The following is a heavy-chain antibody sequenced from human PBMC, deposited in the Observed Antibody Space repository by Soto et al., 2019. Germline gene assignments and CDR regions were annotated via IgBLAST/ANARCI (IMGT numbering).Heavy chain of an antibody. D-gene: IGHD3-3*01. J-gene: IGHJ4*02. V-gene: IGHV2-5*02. CDR1: GFSLTTSGVG. Sequence: QITLNESGPTVVRPTETLTLTCRSSGFSLTTSGVGVGWIRQSPGKAPEWLALIYWDDDKRYSASLKSRLTITKDTSKDQVVLIVSDLDPTDTATYYCAHRVLRTVFGLVTTTAIYFDFWGQGTPVAVSS. CDR2: IYWDDDK. CDR3: AHRVLRTVFGLVTTTAIYFDF.